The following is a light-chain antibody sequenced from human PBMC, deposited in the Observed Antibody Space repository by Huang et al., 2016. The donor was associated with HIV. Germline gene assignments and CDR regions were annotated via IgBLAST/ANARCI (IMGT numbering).Light chain of an antibody. CDR2: DAS. CDR1: QSVRSN. Sequence: EIVMTQSPATLSVSPGERVTLSCRASQSVRSNLAWYQQKAGQAPRLLIYDASNRATDIPARFSGSGPGTEFTLTISSLQSEDFAVYYCQYYNNWPIMYTFGQGTKLEV. V-gene: IGKV3-15*01. CDR3: QYYNNWPIMYT. J-gene: IGKJ2*01.